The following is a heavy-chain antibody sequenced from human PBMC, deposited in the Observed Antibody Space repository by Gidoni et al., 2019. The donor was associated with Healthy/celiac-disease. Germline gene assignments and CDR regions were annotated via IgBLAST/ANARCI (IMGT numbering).Heavy chain of an antibody. Sequence: QLQLQESGPGLVKPSETLSLTCTVSGGSISSSSYYWGWIRQPPGKGLEWIGSIYYSGSTYYNPSLKSRVTISVDTSKNQFSLKLSSVTAADTAVYYCARRQQWLDEYYFDYWGQGTLVTVSS. CDR3: ARRQQWLDEYYFDY. CDR2: IYYSGST. D-gene: IGHD6-19*01. CDR1: GGSISSSSYY. J-gene: IGHJ4*02. V-gene: IGHV4-39*01.